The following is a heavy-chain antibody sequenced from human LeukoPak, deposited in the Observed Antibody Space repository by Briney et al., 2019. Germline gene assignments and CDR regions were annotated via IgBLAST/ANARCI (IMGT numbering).Heavy chain of an antibody. CDR3: AKDLDIFPGDYYFDY. J-gene: IGHJ4*02. Sequence: ASVKVSCKASGYTFTSYGIIWVRQAPGQGLEWMGWISAYNGNTNYAQKLQGRVTMTTDTSTSTAYMELRSLRSDDTAVYYCAKDLDIFPGDYYFDYWGQGTLVTVSS. V-gene: IGHV1-18*01. D-gene: IGHD2-21*02. CDR1: GYTFTSYG. CDR2: ISAYNGNT.